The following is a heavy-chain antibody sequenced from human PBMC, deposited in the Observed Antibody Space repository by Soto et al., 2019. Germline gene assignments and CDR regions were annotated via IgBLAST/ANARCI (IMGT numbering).Heavy chain of an antibody. CDR1: GFTFTTYA. D-gene: IGHD4-17*01. J-gene: IGHJ4*02. Sequence: EVQLLESGGGLVQPGGSLRLSCAASGFTFTTYAMSWVRQPPGKGLEWVSGISSSGDIPYYADSVKGRFAISRDQSKKTVYLQMNSLRAEDTALYYCAKVNSIVGDGDHDYWGQGTLVSVSS. V-gene: IGHV3-23*01. CDR3: AKVNSIVGDGDHDY. CDR2: ISSSGDIP.